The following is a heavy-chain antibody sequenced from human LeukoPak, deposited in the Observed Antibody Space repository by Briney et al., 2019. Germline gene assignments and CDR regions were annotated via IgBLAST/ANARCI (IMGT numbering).Heavy chain of an antibody. D-gene: IGHD6-13*01. CDR3: ARVAAAGTWFDY. V-gene: IGHV4-59*01. CDR2: IYYSGST. J-gene: IGHJ4*02. CDR1: GGSISSYY. Sequence: SETLSLTCTVSGGSISSYYWRWIRQPPGKGLEWIGYIYYSGSTNYNPSLKSRVTISVDTSKNQVSLKLSSVTAADTAVYYCARVAAAGTWFDYWGQGTLVSVSS.